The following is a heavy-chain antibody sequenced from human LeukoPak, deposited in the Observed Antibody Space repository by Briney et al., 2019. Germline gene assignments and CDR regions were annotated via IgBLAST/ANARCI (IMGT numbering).Heavy chain of an antibody. Sequence: SGTLSLTCAVSGGSISSSNWWSWVRQPPGKGLEWIGEIYNSGSTNYNPSLKSRVTISEDKSKNQFSLKLSSVTAADTAVYYCARGSKAAPGTFDYWGQGTLVTVSS. CDR3: ARGSKAAPGTFDY. V-gene: IGHV4-4*02. D-gene: IGHD6-13*01. CDR1: GGSISSSNW. CDR2: IYNSGST. J-gene: IGHJ4*02.